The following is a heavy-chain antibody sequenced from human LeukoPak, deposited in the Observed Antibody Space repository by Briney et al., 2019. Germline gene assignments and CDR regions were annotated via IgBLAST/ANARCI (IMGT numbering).Heavy chain of an antibody. CDR2: MNPNSGNT. Sequence: ASMKVSCKASGYTFTSYDINWVRQATGQGLEWMGWMNPNSGNTGYAQKFQGRVTITADKSTSTAYMELSSLRSEDTAVYYCARVPGYGGFDIWGQGTMVTVSS. CDR3: ARVPGYGGFDI. J-gene: IGHJ3*02. CDR1: GYTFTSYD. D-gene: IGHD5-12*01. V-gene: IGHV1-8*01.